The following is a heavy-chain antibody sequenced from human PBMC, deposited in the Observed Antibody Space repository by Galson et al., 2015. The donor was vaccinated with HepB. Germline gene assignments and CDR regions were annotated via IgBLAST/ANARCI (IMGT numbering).Heavy chain of an antibody. J-gene: IGHJ6*02. D-gene: IGHD5-18*01. CDR3: ARGGYSYGYAKRGEMLEEYGMDV. V-gene: IGHV1-2*06. CDR1: GYTFTGYY. Sequence: SVKVSCKASGYTFTGYYMHWVRQAPGQGLEWMGRINPNSGGTNYAQKFQGRVTMTRDTSISTAYMELSRLRSDDTAVYYCARGGYSYGYAKRGEMLEEYGMDVWGQGTTVTVSS. CDR2: INPNSGGT.